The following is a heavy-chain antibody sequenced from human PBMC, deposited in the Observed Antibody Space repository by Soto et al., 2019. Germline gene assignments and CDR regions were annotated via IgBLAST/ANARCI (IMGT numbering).Heavy chain of an antibody. CDR3: ARGRRSSGRHDASDI. V-gene: IGHV4-59*01. CDR2: IDHSGST. J-gene: IGHJ3*02. Sequence: QVQLLESGPGLVKPSETLSLTCTVSSGSIGTYYWNWIRQPPGKGLEWIAYIDHSGSTNSNPSLKSRLTISIDTSKNQFSLKLSSVTAADTAVYYCARGRRSSGRHDASDIWGQGTMVTVSS. CDR1: SGSIGTYY. D-gene: IGHD1-26*01.